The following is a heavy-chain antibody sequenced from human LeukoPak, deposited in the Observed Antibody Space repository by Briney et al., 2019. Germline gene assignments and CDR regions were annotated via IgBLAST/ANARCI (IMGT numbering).Heavy chain of an antibody. D-gene: IGHD5-12*01. CDR1: GFTFSSYW. CDR3: TTIRPDY. Sequence: PGGSLRLSCSASGFTFSSYWTHWVRQAPGKGLVWVSRIKADDYSTDYADSVKGRFTISRDNARNTLYLQMNSLTAEDTAVYYCTTIRPDYWGRGTLVTVSS. CDR2: IKADDYST. V-gene: IGHV3-74*01. J-gene: IGHJ4*02.